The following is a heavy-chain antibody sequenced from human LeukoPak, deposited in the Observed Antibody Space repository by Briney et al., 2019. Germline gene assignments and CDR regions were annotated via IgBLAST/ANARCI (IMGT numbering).Heavy chain of an antibody. V-gene: IGHV4-34*01. Sequence: PSETLSLTCAVYGGSFSGYYWSWIRQPPGKGLEWIGEINHSGSTNYNPSLKSRVTISVDTSKNQFSLQLSSVPAADTAVYYCARGGITIFGVVRNWFDPWGQGTLVTVSS. D-gene: IGHD3-3*01. CDR2: INHSGST. CDR1: GGSFSGYY. CDR3: ARGGITIFGVVRNWFDP. J-gene: IGHJ5*02.